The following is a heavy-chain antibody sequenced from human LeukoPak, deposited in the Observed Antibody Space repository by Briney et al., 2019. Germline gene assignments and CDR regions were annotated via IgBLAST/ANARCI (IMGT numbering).Heavy chain of an antibody. Sequence: GGSLRLSCAASGFTFSSYWMSWVRQAPGKGLECVANIKEDGSEEYYVDSVKGRFSVSRDNAKNSLYLQMNSLRAEDTAVYYCARDWLAGNPYHAFDLWGKGTMVTVSS. CDR2: IKEDGSEE. CDR3: ARDWLAGNPYHAFDL. D-gene: IGHD3-22*01. J-gene: IGHJ3*01. CDR1: GFTFSSYW. V-gene: IGHV3-7*01.